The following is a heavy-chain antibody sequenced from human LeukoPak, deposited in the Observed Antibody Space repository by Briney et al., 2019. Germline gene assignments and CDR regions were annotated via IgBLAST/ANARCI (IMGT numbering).Heavy chain of an antibody. J-gene: IGHJ3*02. CDR3: ARVYGDYVGAFDI. D-gene: IGHD4-17*01. CDR2: INAGSGIT. Sequence: ASVKVSCKASGYTFTSYAMDWVRQAPGQSLEWMGWINAGSGITKYSQKFQGRVTITRDTSASTAYMELSSLRSEDTAVYYCARVYGDYVGAFDIWGQGTMVTVSS. CDR1: GYTFTSYA. V-gene: IGHV1-3*01.